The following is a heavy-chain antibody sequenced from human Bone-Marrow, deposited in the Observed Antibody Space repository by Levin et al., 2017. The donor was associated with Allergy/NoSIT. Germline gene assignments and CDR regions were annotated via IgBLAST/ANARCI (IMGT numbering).Heavy chain of an antibody. V-gene: IGHV3-23*01. CDR3: AKNRQWLAPKNFDY. D-gene: IGHD6-19*01. CDR2: ISGSGDST. Sequence: QSGGSLRLSCAASGFTFTSYAMSWVRQAPGKGLEWVSGISGSGDSTYYADSVKGRFTISRDYSKNTLYLQMNSLRAEDTAIYYCAKNRQWLAPKNFDYWGQGTLVTVSS. J-gene: IGHJ4*02. CDR1: GFTFTSYA.